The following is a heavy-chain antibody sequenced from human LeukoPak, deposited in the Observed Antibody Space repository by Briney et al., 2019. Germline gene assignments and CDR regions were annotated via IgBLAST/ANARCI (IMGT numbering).Heavy chain of an antibody. CDR2: ISGSGGST. D-gene: IGHD2-2*01. CDR3: ARDFIFCSSTSCPHYYFDY. Sequence: GGSLRLSCAASGFTFSSYEMNWVRQAPGKGLEWVSAISGSGGSTYYADSVKGRFTISRDNSKNTLYLQMNSLRAEDTAVYYCARDFIFCSSTSCPHYYFDYWGQGILVTVSS. J-gene: IGHJ4*02. V-gene: IGHV3-23*01. CDR1: GFTFSSYE.